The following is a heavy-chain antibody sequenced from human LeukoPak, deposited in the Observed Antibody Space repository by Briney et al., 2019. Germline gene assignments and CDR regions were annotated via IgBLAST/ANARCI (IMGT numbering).Heavy chain of an antibody. CDR1: GFTFSNYA. D-gene: IGHD3-22*01. CDR2: ISGSGGST. CDR3: ARDHYDSGGYYKSAFDI. J-gene: IGHJ3*02. V-gene: IGHV3-23*01. Sequence: PGGSLRLSCAASGFTFSNYAMTWVRQGPGKGLEWVSTISGSGGSTHYADSVKGRLTISRDNSKNTLYLQMNSLRAEDTAVYYCARDHYDSGGYYKSAFDIWGQGTMVTVSS.